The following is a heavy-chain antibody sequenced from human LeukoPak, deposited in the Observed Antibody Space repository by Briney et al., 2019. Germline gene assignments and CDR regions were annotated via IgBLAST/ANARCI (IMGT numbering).Heavy chain of an antibody. V-gene: IGHV3-53*01. J-gene: IGHJ6*04. CDR3: ARERKGYYYYGMDV. CDR1: GFTASSHY. Sequence: GGSLRLSCAASGFTASSHYMSWVRQAPGKGLEWVSVIYSGGSTYYADSVKGRFTISRDNSKNTLYLQMNSLRAEDTAVYYCARERKGYYYYGMDVWGKGTTVTVSS. CDR2: IYSGGST.